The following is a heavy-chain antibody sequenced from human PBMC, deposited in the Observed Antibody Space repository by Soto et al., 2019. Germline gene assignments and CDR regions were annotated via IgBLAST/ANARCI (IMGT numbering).Heavy chain of an antibody. CDR3: ASGVVTAIGYFDY. D-gene: IGHD2-21*02. Sequence: SETLSLTCTVSGGSISSYYWSWIRQPPGKGLEWIGYIYYSRSTNYKPSLKSRINITIDTSKKQFSLKLSSVTAADTAVYYCASGVVTAIGYFDYWGQGTLVTSPQ. V-gene: IGHV4-59*08. J-gene: IGHJ4*02. CDR2: IYYSRST. CDR1: GGSISSYY.